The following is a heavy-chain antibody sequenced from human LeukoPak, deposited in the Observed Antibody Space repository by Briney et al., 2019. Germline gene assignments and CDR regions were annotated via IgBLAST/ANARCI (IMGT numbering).Heavy chain of an antibody. CDR1: GGSFSGYY. J-gene: IGHJ4*02. CDR3: ARRSYDYVWGSYRLWDY. Sequence: SETLSLTCAVYGGSFSGYYWSWIRQPPGKGLEWIGHIYYSGSTNYNPSLKSRVTISVDTSKGQFSLKLSSVTAADTAVYYCARRSYDYVWGSYRLWDYWGQGTLVTVSS. V-gene: IGHV4-34*01. CDR2: IYYSGST. D-gene: IGHD3-16*02.